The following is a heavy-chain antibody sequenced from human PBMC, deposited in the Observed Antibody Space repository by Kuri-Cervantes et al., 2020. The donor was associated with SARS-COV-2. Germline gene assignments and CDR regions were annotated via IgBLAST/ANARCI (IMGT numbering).Heavy chain of an antibody. J-gene: IGHJ4*02. CDR3: ARVRMVGSSSVPYYFDY. Sequence: SETLSLTCTVSGYSISSGYYWGWIRQPPGKGLEWIGSIYHSGSTYYNPSLKSRVTISVDTSKNQFSLKLSSVTAADTAVYYCARVRMVGSSSVPYYFDYWGQGTLVTVSS. V-gene: IGHV4-38-2*02. CDR2: IYHSGST. CDR1: GYSISSGYY. D-gene: IGHD6-6*01.